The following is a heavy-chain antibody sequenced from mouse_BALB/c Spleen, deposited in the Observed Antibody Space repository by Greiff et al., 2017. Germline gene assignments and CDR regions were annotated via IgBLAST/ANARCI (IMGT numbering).Heavy chain of an antibody. J-gene: IGHJ3*01. CDR3: ARNAPFAY. Sequence: VQLQESAAELARPGASVKMSCKASGYTFTSYTMHWVKQRPGQGLEWIGYINPSSGYTEYNQKFKDKTTLTADKSSSTAYMQLSSLTSEDSAVYYCARNAPFAYWGQGNLVTVSA. CDR2: INPSSGYT. CDR1: GYTFTSYT. V-gene: IGHV1-4*02.